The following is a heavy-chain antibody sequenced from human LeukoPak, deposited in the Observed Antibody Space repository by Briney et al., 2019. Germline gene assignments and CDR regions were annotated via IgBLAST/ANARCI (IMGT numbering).Heavy chain of an antibody. CDR1: GGSISTYY. Sequence: SETLSLTCTVSGGSISTYYWSWIRQPAGKGLEWIGRIYINGGTNYNPSLKSRVTISVDTSKNQFSLKLSSVTAADTAVYYCARPIRYYYGSGSLGTKNPDDAFDIWGQGTMVTVSS. D-gene: IGHD3-10*01. CDR2: IYINGGT. J-gene: IGHJ3*02. CDR3: ARPIRYYYGSGSLGTKNPDDAFDI. V-gene: IGHV4-4*07.